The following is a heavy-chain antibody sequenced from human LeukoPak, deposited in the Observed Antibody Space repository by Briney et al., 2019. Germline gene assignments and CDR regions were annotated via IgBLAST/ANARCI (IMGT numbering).Heavy chain of an antibody. Sequence: GGSLRLSCAASGFTFSSYDMHWVRQATGKGLEWVSAIGTAGDTYYPGSVKGRFTISRENAKNSLYLQMNSLRAGDTAVYYCAREAQQLSMDVWGKGTTVTVSS. CDR2: IGTAGDT. CDR3: AREAQQLSMDV. CDR1: GFTFSSYD. V-gene: IGHV3-13*01. J-gene: IGHJ6*03. D-gene: IGHD6-13*01.